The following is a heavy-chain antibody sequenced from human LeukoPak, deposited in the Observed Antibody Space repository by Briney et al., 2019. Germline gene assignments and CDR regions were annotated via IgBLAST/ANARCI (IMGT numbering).Heavy chain of an antibody. Sequence: PGRSLRLSCAASGFTFDDYAMHWVRQAPGKGLEWVSGISWNSGSIGYADSVKGRFTISRDNAKNSLYLQMNSLRTEDTALYYCAKLGGYDSSGYYPYYFDYWGQGTLVTVSS. J-gene: IGHJ4*02. V-gene: IGHV3-9*01. CDR3: AKLGGYDSSGYYPYYFDY. CDR1: GFTFDDYA. D-gene: IGHD3-22*01. CDR2: ISWNSGSI.